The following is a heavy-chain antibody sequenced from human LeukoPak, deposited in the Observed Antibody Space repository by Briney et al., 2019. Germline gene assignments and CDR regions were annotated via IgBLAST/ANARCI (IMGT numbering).Heavy chain of an antibody. CDR2: INHSGST. D-gene: IGHD3-10*01. CDR1: GGSFSGYY. V-gene: IGHV4-34*01. CDR3: ARDIMVRGVIKRSGLDV. J-gene: IGHJ6*04. Sequence: PSETLSLACAVYGGSFSGYYWSWIRQPPGKGLEWIGEINHSGSTNYNPSLKSRVTISVDTSKNQFSLKLSSVTAADTAVYYCARDIMVRGVIKRSGLDVWGKGTTATVSS.